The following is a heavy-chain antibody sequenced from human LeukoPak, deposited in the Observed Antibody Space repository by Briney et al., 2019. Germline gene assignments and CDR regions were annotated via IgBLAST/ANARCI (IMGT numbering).Heavy chain of an antibody. CDR1: GYTFTSYA. CDR3: ASGWGATHGYHYFDY. CDR2: INTNTGNP. J-gene: IGHJ4*02. V-gene: IGHV7-4-1*02. D-gene: IGHD6-19*01. Sequence: ASVKVSCKASGYTFTSYAMNWVRQAPGQGLEWMGWINTNTGNPTYAPGFTGRFVFSLDTSVSTAYLQISSLRTEDTAVYYCASGWGATHGYHYFDYWGQGTLVTVSS.